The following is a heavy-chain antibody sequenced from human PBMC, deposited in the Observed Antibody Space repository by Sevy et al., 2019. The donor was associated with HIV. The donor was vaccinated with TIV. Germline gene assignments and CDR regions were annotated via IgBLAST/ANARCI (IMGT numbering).Heavy chain of an antibody. V-gene: IGHV3-48*01. CDR3: ARDSPDYGGNSDYFDY. CDR2: ISGSSRTTI. J-gene: IGHJ4*02. CDR1: GFTFHGYS. Sequence: GSLRLSCAASGFTFHGYSMNWVRQAPGKGLEWVSYISGSSRTTIYYADSVKGRFTISRDNAENSLYLQMNSLTTEDTAVYYCARDSPDYGGNSDYFDYWGQGTLVTVSS. D-gene: IGHD4-17*01.